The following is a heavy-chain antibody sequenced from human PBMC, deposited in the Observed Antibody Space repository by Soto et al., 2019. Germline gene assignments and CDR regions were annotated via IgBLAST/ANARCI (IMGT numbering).Heavy chain of an antibody. J-gene: IGHJ5*02. V-gene: IGHV1-8*01. Sequence: QVQLVQSGAEVKKPGASVKVSCKASVYTFTSHDINWMRQTTGQGLEWMGWMNPNSGHTNYAQDFQGRVTMTRDTSISTAYMELTNXXXXXXXXXXXXXXXXTXWGQGTLVTVSS. CDR2: MNPNSGHT. CDR1: VYTFTSHD. CDR3: XXXXXTX.